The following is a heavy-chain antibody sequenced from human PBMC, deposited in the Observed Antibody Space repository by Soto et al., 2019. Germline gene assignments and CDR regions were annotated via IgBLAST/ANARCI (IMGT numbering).Heavy chain of an antibody. V-gene: IGHV1-18*01. D-gene: IGHD2-21*01. CDR3: ARSAFPPEHHDY. J-gene: IGHJ4*02. CDR1: GYTFTSYA. CDR2: ISAYNGNT. Sequence: GASVKVSCKASGYTFTSYAMHWVRQAPGQGLEWMGWISAYNGNTNYAQKLQGRVTMTTDTSTSTAYMELRSLRSDDTAVYYCARSAFPPEHHDYWGQGTLVTVSS.